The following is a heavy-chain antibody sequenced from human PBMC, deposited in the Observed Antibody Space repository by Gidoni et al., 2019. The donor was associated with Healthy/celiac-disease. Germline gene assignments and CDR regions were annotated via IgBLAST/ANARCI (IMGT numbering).Heavy chain of an antibody. Sequence: QVQLVQSGAEVKKPGASVKVSCQASGYTFPSYYMHWVRTAPGQGLEWGGIIHPSGGSTSYAQKFQGTVTMTRDTSTSTVYRELSSLRSEDTAVYYCARAWQQWLAATYYYYYGMDVWGQGTTVTVSS. CDR2: IHPSGGST. D-gene: IGHD6-19*01. J-gene: IGHJ6*02. CDR1: GYTFPSYY. V-gene: IGHV1-46*01. CDR3: ARAWQQWLAATYYYYYGMDV.